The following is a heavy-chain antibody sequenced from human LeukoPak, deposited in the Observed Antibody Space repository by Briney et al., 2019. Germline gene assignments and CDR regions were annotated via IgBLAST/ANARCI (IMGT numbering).Heavy chain of an antibody. CDR2: INQDGSEE. CDR3: VGDGGVSGYDLLDY. CDR1: GFTSSNYW. Sequence: GGSLRLSCAASGFTSSNYWMTWVRQAPGKGREWVAHINQDGSEEHYMDSVKARFTISRDNAKNSLSLQMNSLRAEDTAVYYCVGDGGVSGYDLLDYWGQGTLVTVSS. J-gene: IGHJ4*02. V-gene: IGHV3-7*01. D-gene: IGHD5-12*01.